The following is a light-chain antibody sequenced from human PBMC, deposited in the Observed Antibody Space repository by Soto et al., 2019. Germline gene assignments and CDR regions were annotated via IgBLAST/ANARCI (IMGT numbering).Light chain of an antibody. CDR3: QQLDSYPRT. J-gene: IGKJ1*01. CDR2: AAS. CDR1: QGISSD. V-gene: IGKV1-9*01. Sequence: DIQLTQSPSFLSASVGDRVTITCRASQGISSDLAWYQQKPGKAPKLLIYAASTLQSGVPSRFSGSGSGTGFTLTISSLQPEDFATYYCQQLDSYPRTVGRGTKVEIK.